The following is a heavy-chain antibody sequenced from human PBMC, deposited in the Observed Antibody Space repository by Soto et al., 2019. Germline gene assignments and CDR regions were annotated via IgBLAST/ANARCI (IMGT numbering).Heavy chain of an antibody. CDR3: TTASDYGGNDY. Sequence: EVQLVESGGGLVKPGGSLRLSCAASGFTFSNAWMSWVRQAPGKGLEWVGRIKSKTDGGTTDYAAPVKGRFTISRDDSINTLYLQMNSLKTEDTAVYYCTTASDYGGNDYWGQGTLVTVSS. V-gene: IGHV3-15*01. CDR1: GFTFSNAW. J-gene: IGHJ4*02. CDR2: IKSKTDGGTT. D-gene: IGHD4-17*01.